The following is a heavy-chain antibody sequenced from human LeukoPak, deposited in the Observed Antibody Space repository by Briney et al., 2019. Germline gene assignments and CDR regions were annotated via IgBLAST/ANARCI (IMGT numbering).Heavy chain of an antibody. J-gene: IGHJ4*02. D-gene: IGHD6-19*01. V-gene: IGHV4-34*01. CDR1: GGSFSGYY. Sequence: SETLSLTCAGYGGSFSGYYWSWIRQPPGKGLEWIGEINHSGSTNYNPSLESRVTISVDTSKNQFSLKLSSVTAADTAVYYCARDGGNQWRGFDYWGQGTLVTVSS. CDR2: INHSGST. CDR3: ARDGGNQWRGFDY.